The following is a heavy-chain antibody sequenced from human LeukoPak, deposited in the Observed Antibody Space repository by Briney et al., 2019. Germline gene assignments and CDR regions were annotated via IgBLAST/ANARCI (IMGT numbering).Heavy chain of an antibody. Sequence: PGRSLRLSCAASGFTFSSYGMHWVRQAPGKGLEWVAVISYDGSNKYYADSVKGRFTISRDNSKNTLYLQMNSLRAEDTAVYYCARNSRSHKGYFDYWGQGTLVTVSS. CDR1: GFTFSSYG. J-gene: IGHJ4*02. CDR2: ISYDGSNK. V-gene: IGHV3-30*03. D-gene: IGHD2-21*01. CDR3: ARNSRSHKGYFDY.